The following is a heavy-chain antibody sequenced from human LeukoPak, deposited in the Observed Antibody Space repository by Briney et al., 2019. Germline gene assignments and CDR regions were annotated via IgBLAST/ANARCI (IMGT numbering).Heavy chain of an antibody. CDR1: GDSFSSNSAT. D-gene: IGHD1-26*01. CDR2: TLYRSKWHH. Sequence: SQTLSLTCAISGDSFSSNSATWNWIRQSPSRGLEWLGRTLYRSKWHHDYAASVKSRVTVNPDTSKNQFSLQLNSVTPEDTAVYYCARSPVGSDWFAPWGQGTLVTVSS. CDR3: ARSPVGSDWFAP. J-gene: IGHJ5*02. V-gene: IGHV6-1*01.